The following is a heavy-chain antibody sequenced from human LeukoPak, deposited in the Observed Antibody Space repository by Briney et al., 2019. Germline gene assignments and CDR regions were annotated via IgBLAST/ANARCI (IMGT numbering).Heavy chain of an antibody. J-gene: IGHJ4*02. V-gene: IGHV4-59*01. CDR1: GGSISSYY. CDR2: IYYSGST. CDR3: ARTHPRGSNSAYDY. Sequence: SETLSLTCTVSGGSISSYYWSWIRQPPGKGLEWIGYIYYSGSTNYNPSLKSRVTISVDTSKNQFSLKLSSVTAADTAVYYCARTHPRGSNSAYDYWGQGTLVTVSS. D-gene: IGHD1-26*01.